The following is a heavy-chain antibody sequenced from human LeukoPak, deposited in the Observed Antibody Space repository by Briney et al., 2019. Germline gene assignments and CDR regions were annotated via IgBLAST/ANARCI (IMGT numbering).Heavy chain of an antibody. CDR2: IYSGGTT. D-gene: IGHD2-15*01. V-gene: IGHV4-39*01. CDR3: ARHSRNCSGGYCYLYY. Sequence: SDTLSLTCALSGRSISMDSYYWGWIRQPPGKGLEWIGRIYSGGTTYYNPSLKSRVTISGDTSKNQFSLKLTSVTAADAAAYYCARHSRNCSGGYCYLYYWGQGTLVTVSS. CDR1: GRSISMDSYY. J-gene: IGHJ4*02.